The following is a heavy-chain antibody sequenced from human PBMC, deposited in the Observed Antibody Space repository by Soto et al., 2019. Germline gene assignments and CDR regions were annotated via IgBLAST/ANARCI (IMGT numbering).Heavy chain of an antibody. Sequence: PGGSLRLSCAASGFTFSSYAMSWVRQAPGKGLEWVSAISGSGGSTYYADSVKGRFTISRDNSKNTLYLQMNSLRAEDTAVYYCAKDPDIIVARKDFDYRGQGTLVTVSS. CDR1: GFTFSSYA. V-gene: IGHV3-23*01. CDR2: ISGSGGST. CDR3: AKDPDIIVARKDFDY. J-gene: IGHJ4*02. D-gene: IGHD5-12*01.